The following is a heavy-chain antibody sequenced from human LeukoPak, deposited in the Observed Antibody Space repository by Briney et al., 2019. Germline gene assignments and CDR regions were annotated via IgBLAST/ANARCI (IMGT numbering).Heavy chain of an antibody. J-gene: IGHJ4*02. CDR2: IYYSGIT. D-gene: IGHD2-2*01. Sequence: SETLSLTCTVSGGSISSSNYYWGWIRQPPGKGLELAGCIYYSGITYYNTSLKSHVTISVEASNNHFSLKLSSVTAADTAMYYCARLLIYCSSTSCHFDYWGQGTLVTVSS. CDR1: GGSISSSNYY. V-gene: IGHV4-39*01. CDR3: ARLLIYCSSTSCHFDY.